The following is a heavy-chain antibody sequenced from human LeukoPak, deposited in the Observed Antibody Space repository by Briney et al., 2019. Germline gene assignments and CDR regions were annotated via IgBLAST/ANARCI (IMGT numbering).Heavy chain of an antibody. CDR3: ARSLAQCGGDCYSNWGY. J-gene: IGHJ4*02. CDR1: GFTFSSYA. V-gene: IGHV3-23*01. Sequence: GGSLRLSCAASGFTFSSYAMSWVRQAPGKGLEWVSAVSGSGGSTYYADSVKGRFTISRDNSKNTLHLQMNSLRAEDTAVYYCARSLAQCGGDCYSNWGYWGQGTLVTVSP. CDR2: VSGSGGST. D-gene: IGHD2-21*02.